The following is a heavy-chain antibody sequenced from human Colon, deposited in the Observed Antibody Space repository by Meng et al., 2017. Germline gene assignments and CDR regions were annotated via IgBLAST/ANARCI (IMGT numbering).Heavy chain of an antibody. CDR3: ARNWVGGGLLFDH. V-gene: IGHV4-59*11. CDR1: GGSISNLY. CDR2: IYSGGHI. D-gene: IGHD3-16*01. Sequence: QVQLQESVPGLEKPSGTLCLTCAVSGGSISNLYYSWIRQPPGKGLEWVGYIYSGGHINYNPSLKSRATISIDTSKNQLSLNLTSVTADDTAVYYCARNWVGGGLLFDHWGQGTLVTVSS. J-gene: IGHJ4*02.